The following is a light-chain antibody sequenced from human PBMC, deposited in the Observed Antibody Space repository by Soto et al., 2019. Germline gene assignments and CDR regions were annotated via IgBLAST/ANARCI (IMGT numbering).Light chain of an antibody. CDR3: QQNGSLPIT. CDR2: SSS. V-gene: IGKV3-20*01. Sequence: EIVLAQSPGTLSLSPGERATLSCRASQSLSSDYLAWFQQKPGQTPRLLIYSSSNRATGIPDRFSGSGSGTDFTLTISRLEPEDFAVYYCQQNGSLPITFGQGTRLEIK. J-gene: IGKJ5*01. CDR1: QSLSSDY.